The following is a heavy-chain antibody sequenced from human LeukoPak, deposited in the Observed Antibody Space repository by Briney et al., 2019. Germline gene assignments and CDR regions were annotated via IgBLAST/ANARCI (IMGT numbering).Heavy chain of an antibody. V-gene: IGHV1-69*05. D-gene: IGHD6-13*01. Sequence: SVKVSCKASGGTFSSYAISWVRQAPGQVLEWMGRIIPIFGTANYAQKFQGRVTITTDESTSTAYMELSSLRSEDTAVYYCARGGMAAAGISDDYWGQGTLVTVSS. J-gene: IGHJ4*02. CDR2: IIPIFGTA. CDR3: ARGGMAAAGISDDY. CDR1: GGTFSSYA.